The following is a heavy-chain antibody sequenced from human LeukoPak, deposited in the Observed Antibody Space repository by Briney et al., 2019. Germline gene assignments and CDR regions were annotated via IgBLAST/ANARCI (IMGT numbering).Heavy chain of an antibody. CDR3: ARTMVGFRWFDP. V-gene: IGHV1-2*02. CDR1: GYTFTGYY. J-gene: IGHJ5*02. CDR2: INPNSGGT. D-gene: IGHD3-10*02. Sequence: ASVKVSCKASGYTFTGYYMHWVRQAPGQGLEWMGWINPNSGGTNYAQKFQGGVTMTRDTSISTAYMELSRLRSDDTAVYYCARTMVGFRWFDPWGQGTLVTVSS.